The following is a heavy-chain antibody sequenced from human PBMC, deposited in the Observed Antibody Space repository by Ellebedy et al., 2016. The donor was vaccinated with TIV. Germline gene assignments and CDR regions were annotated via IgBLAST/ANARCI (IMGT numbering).Heavy chain of an antibody. D-gene: IGHD3-22*01. CDR1: GGTFSSYA. V-gene: IGHV1-69*10. J-gene: IGHJ4*02. Sequence: ASVKVSCKASGGTFSSYAFSWVRQAPGQGIEWVGGIMPMLRTANYAQKFQGRVTITADQLGSTVYMELSSLRSEDAAVYYCARHSGYYWYHFDSWGQGTLVTVSS. CDR2: IMPMLRTA. CDR3: ARHSGYYWYHFDS.